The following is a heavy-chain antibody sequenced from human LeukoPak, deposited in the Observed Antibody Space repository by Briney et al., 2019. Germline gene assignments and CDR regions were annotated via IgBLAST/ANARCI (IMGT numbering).Heavy chain of an antibody. CDR1: GGTFSSYA. CDR3: ASCIAARPYYYYGMDV. D-gene: IGHD6-6*01. J-gene: IGHJ6*02. CDR2: IIPIFGTA. V-gene: IGHV1-69*13. Sequence: SVKVSCKASGGTFSSYAISWVRQAPGQGLEWMGGIIPIFGTASYAQKFQGRVTITADESTSTAYMELSSLRSEDTAVYYCASCIAARPYYYYGMDVWGQGTTVTVSS.